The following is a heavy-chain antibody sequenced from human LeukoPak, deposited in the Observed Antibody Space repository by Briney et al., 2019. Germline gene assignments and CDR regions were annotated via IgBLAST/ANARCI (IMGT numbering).Heavy chain of an antibody. D-gene: IGHD6-13*01. CDR3: ARRGSSHMDV. CDR2: IYPADSDT. V-gene: IGHV5-51*01. Sequence: GESLKIYCKGSGYSFTSYWIGWVRQMPGKGLEWMGIIYPADSDTTYRPSFQGQVTISADKSISTAYLQWSSLKASDTAMYYCARRGSSHMDVWGQGTTVTVSS. J-gene: IGHJ6*02. CDR1: GYSFTSYW.